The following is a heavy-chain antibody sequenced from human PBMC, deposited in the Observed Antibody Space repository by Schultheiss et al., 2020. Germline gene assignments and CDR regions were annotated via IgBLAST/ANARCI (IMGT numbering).Heavy chain of an antibody. CDR1: GFTFSSYA. Sequence: GGSLRLSCAASGFTFSSYAMHWVRQAPGKGLEWVAVIWYDGSNKYYADSVKGRFTISRDNAKNSLYLQMNSLRAEDTALYYCAKVLVPAADDDAFDIWGQGTMVTVSS. CDR2: IWYDGSNK. V-gene: IGHV3-33*03. CDR3: AKVLVPAADDDAFDI. J-gene: IGHJ3*02. D-gene: IGHD2-2*01.